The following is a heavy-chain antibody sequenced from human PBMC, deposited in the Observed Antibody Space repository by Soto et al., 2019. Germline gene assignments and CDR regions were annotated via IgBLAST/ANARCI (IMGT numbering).Heavy chain of an antibody. CDR2: IIPIFGTA. CDR3: ASPPSSNRYYYGMDV. CDR1: GGTFSSYA. Sequence: QVQLVQSGAEVKKPGSSVKVSCKASGGTFSSYAISWVRQAPGQGLEWMGGIIPIFGTANYAQKFQGRVTXTXAXSXXTAYMERSSLRSEDTAVYYCASPPSSNRYYYGMDVWGQGTTVTVSS. D-gene: IGHD4-4*01. V-gene: IGHV1-69*05. J-gene: IGHJ6*02.